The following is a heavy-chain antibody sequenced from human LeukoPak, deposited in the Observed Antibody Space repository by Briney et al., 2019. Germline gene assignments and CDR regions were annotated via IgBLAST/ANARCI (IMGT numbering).Heavy chain of an antibody. CDR3: ARGMYYYGSGSYYRVDSFDI. D-gene: IGHD3-10*01. J-gene: IGHJ3*02. Sequence: PGGSLRLSCAASGFTFSRYWMHWVRQAPGKGLVWVSRINSDGSSTSYADSVKGRFTISRDNAKSTLYLQVNSLRAEDTAVYYCARGMYYYGSGSYYRVDSFDIWGQGTMVTVSS. CDR2: INSDGSST. V-gene: IGHV3-74*01. CDR1: GFTFSRYW.